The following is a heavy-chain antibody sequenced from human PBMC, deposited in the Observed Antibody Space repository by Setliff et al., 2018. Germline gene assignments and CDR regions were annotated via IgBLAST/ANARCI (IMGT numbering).Heavy chain of an antibody. D-gene: IGHD5-12*01. V-gene: IGHV7-4-1*02. CDR3: ARASRYGTIRYRGDYYMDV. CDR1: GYTFTTYA. Sequence: ASVKVSCKASGYTFTTYAIGWMRQAPGQGPEWMGWINTNTGNPSYAQGFTGRFVFSLDTSVSTAYLQISSLKGEDTGVYYCARASRYGTIRYRGDYYMDVWGKGTTVTVSS. J-gene: IGHJ6*03. CDR2: INTNTGNP.